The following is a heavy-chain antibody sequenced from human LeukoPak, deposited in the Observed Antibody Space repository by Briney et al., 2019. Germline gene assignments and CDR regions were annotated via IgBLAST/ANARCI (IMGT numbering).Heavy chain of an antibody. J-gene: IGHJ4*02. CDR3: ARSRGYSYGYSYFDS. CDR2: IYSGGST. CDR1: GFTFSSNY. D-gene: IGHD5-18*01. Sequence: GGSLRLSCAASGFTFSSNYMSWVRQAPGKGLEWVSVIYSGGSTYYAESVKGRFTISRDNSKNTLYLQLNSLRAEDTAVYYCARSRGYSYGYSYFDSWGQGTLVTVSS. V-gene: IGHV3-53*01.